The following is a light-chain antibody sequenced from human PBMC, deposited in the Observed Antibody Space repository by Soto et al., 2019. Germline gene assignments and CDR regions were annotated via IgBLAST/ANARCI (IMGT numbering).Light chain of an antibody. CDR2: EVS. Sequence: QSALAQPASVSGSPGQSITISCTGTSSDVGGYNYVSWYQQHPGKAPKLMIYEVSNRPSGVSNRFSGSKSGNTASLTISGXQAEDEADYYCSSYTSSSTPVFGTGTKANVL. CDR3: SSYTSSSTPV. CDR1: SSDVGGYNY. J-gene: IGLJ1*01. V-gene: IGLV2-14*01.